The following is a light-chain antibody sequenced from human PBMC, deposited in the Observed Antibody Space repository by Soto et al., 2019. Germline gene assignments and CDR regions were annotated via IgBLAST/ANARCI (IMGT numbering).Light chain of an antibody. Sequence: QSPVALSPSAGERVTITCRASQSIDTWLAWYQQKPGKAPKLLIYDASSLESGVPPRFSGSGSGTDFTLTISIVEDEDGVVYYSQESYIPPNAFGQGTNVEI. CDR3: QESYIPPNA. CDR1: QSIDTW. V-gene: IGKV1-5*01. CDR2: DAS. J-gene: IGKJ1*01.